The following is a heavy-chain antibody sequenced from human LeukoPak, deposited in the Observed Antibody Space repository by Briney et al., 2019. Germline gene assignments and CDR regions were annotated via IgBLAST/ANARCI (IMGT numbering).Heavy chain of an antibody. J-gene: IGHJ4*02. CDR3: ARRIAVAGTGYYFDY. D-gene: IGHD6-19*01. Sequence: GGSLRLSCAASGFIVKNRYMSWVRQAPGKGLEWVSVIYSGGTTHYAESVRGRFTISGDNAKNSLYLQMNSLRAEDTALYYCARRIAVAGTGYYFDYSGQGTLVTVSS. CDR1: GFIVKNRY. V-gene: IGHV3-53*01. CDR2: IYSGGTT.